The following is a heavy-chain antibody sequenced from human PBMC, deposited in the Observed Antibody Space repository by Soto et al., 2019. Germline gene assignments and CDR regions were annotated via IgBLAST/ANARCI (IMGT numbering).Heavy chain of an antibody. Sequence: TGGSLRLSCAASGFNFSSYSMNWVRQDTGKGLEWVSSISSSSSYIYYADSVKGRFTISRDNAKNSLYLQMNSLRAEDTAVYYCARDPDAHDSSGYYNPRGQGTLVTVSS. CDR1: GFNFSSYS. D-gene: IGHD3-22*01. CDR3: ARDPDAHDSSGYYNP. J-gene: IGHJ5*02. CDR2: ISSSSSYI. V-gene: IGHV3-21*01.